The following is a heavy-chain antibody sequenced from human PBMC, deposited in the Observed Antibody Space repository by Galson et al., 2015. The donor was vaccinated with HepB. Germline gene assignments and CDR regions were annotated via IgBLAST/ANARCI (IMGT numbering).Heavy chain of an antibody. CDR1: GYTFTTFW. J-gene: IGHJ4*02. CDR2: IDPSDFYT. Sequence: QSGAEVKKPGESLRISCKGSGYTFTTFWISWVRQMPGKGLEWMGRIDPSDFYTDYSPSFQGHVTISADKSITTAYLQWSSLKASDTAMYYCASRQYYYGSGTYYNVSDYWGQGTLVTVSS. D-gene: IGHD3-10*01. CDR3: ASRQYYYGSGTYYNVSDY. V-gene: IGHV5-10-1*01.